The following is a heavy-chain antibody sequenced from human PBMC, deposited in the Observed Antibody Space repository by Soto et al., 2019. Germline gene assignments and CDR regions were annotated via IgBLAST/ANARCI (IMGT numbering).Heavy chain of an antibody. J-gene: IGHJ4*02. CDR2: ISDSGST. CDR3: ARDPGGHYCTSTSCLYFFDH. CDR1: GFTFSNHA. D-gene: IGHD2-2*01. V-gene: IGHV3-23*01. Sequence: EVQLLESGGALVQPGGPLRLSCAAFGFTFSNHAMNWVRQPPGKGLEWVSTISDSGSTYYADSVKGRFTISRDNSKNTLYLQMNSLRAEDTAVYYCARDPGGHYCTSTSCLYFFDHWGQGTLVIVSS.